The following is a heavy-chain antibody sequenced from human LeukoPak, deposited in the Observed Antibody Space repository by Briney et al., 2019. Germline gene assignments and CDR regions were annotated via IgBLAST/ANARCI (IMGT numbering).Heavy chain of an antibody. J-gene: IGHJ5*02. CDR2: IYYSGST. CDR3: ARVSVWHGWRIDP. CDR1: GGSISSYY. V-gene: IGHV4-59*01. Sequence: PSGTLSLTCTVSGGSISSYYWSWIRQPPGKGLEWIGYIYYSGSTNYNPSLKSRVTISVDTSKNQFSLKLSSVTAADTAVYYCARVSVWHGWRIDPWGQGTLVTVSS. D-gene: IGHD3-16*01.